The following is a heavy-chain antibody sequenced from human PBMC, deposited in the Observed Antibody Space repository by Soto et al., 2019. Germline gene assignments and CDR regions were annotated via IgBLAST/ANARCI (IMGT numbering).Heavy chain of an antibody. D-gene: IGHD3-3*01. CDR1: GGSISSSSYY. J-gene: IGHJ6*02. V-gene: IGHV4-39*02. Sequence: PSETLSLTCTVSGGSISSSSYYWGWIRQPPGKGLEWIWSISSSGSTYYNPSLKSRVTISVDTSKNQFSLKLSSVTAADTAVYYWAREDFWSGYSPLSYGMDVWGQGTTVTVSS. CDR2: ISSSGST. CDR3: AREDFWSGYSPLSYGMDV.